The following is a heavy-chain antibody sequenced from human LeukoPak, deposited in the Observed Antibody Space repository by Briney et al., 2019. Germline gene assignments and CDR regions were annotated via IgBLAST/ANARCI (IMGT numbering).Heavy chain of an antibody. Sequence: SETLSLTCTVSGGSISSGDYYWSWIRQPPGKGLEWIGYIYYSGSTYYNPSLKSRVTISVDTSKNQFSLKLSSVTAADTAVYYCARLFRGYYYDSSGYSSNWGQGTLVTVSS. CDR1: GGSISSGDYY. CDR2: IYYSGST. D-gene: IGHD3-22*01. CDR3: ARLFRGYYYDSSGYSSN. J-gene: IGHJ4*02. V-gene: IGHV4-30-4*01.